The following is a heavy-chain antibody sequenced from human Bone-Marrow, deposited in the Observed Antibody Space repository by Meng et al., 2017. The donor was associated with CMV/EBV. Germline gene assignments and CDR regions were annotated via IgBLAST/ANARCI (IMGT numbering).Heavy chain of an antibody. Sequence: GESLKISCAASGFTFSSYAMHWVRQAPGKGLEWVAVISYDGSNKYYADSVKGRFTISRDNSKNTLYLQMNSLRAEDTAVYYCARDRGAYYDFWSGYYGPYYYYGMDVWGQGTTVTVSS. V-gene: IGHV3-30-3*01. D-gene: IGHD3-3*01. CDR1: GFTFSSYA. CDR3: ARDRGAYYDFWSGYYGPYYYYGMDV. J-gene: IGHJ6*02. CDR2: ISYDGSNK.